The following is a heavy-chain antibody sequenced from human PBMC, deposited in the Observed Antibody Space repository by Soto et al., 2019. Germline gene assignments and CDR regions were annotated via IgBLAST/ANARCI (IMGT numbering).Heavy chain of an antibody. CDR1: GFTVSSNY. Sequence: GGSLRLSCAASGFTVSSNYMTWVRQAPGKGLEWVSVIYSGGNTYYADSVRGRFTISRDNSKNTMYLQMNSLRAEDTAVYYCAITTYGSGSYSDCWGQGTLVTVSS. D-gene: IGHD3-10*01. CDR3: AITTYGSGSYSDC. J-gene: IGHJ4*02. V-gene: IGHV3-66*01. CDR2: IYSGGNT.